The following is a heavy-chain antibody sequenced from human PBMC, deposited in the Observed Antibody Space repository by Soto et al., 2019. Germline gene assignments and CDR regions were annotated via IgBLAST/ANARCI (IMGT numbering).Heavy chain of an antibody. J-gene: IGHJ6*02. D-gene: IGHD1-1*01. CDR2: IFYSGTT. V-gene: IGHV4-30-4*01. Sequence: TLSLTCTVSGDSISSADYYWSWIRQTPGKGLEWIGHIFYSGTTYYNPSLKSRLTISVDTSKNHFSLRLTSVNAADTAVYYCARELWVEPELYYYGMDVWGQGTTVTVSS. CDR3: ARELWVEPELYYYGMDV. CDR1: GDSISSADYY.